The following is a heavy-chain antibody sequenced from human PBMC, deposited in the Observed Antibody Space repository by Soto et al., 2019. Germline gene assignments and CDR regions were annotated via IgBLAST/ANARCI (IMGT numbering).Heavy chain of an antibody. CDR2: INPSGGST. Sequence: GASVKVSCKASGYTFTSYYMHWVRQAPGQGLEWMGIINPSGGSTSYAQKFQGRVTMTRDTSTSTVYMELSSLRVEDSAVYYCARSSLTYFEFWGQGTLVTVSS. CDR1: GYTFTSYY. J-gene: IGHJ4*02. V-gene: IGHV1-46*01. CDR3: ARSSLTYFEF.